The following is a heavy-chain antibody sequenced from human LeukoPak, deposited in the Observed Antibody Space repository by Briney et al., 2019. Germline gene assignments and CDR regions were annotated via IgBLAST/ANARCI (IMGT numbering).Heavy chain of an antibody. CDR1: GYSFTSYW. V-gene: IGHV5-51*01. CDR3: ARALVGAATLSY. D-gene: IGHD1-26*01. Sequence: GESLKISCKGSGYSFTSYWIGWVRQRPGKGLESMGIIYPGDSDTRYSPSFQGQVTLSADKSISTAYLQWSSLKASDTAIYYCARALVGAATLSYWGQGTLVTVSS. CDR2: IYPGDSDT. J-gene: IGHJ4*02.